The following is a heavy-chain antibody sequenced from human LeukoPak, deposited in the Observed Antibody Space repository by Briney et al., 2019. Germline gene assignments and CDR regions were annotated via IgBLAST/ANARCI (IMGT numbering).Heavy chain of an antibody. V-gene: IGHV4-34*01. CDR3: ASLSSSNKKVYYYYGMDV. J-gene: IGHJ6*02. CDR1: GGSFSGYY. CDR2: TNHSGST. Sequence: SETLSLTCAVYGGSFSGYYWSWIRQPPGKGLEWIGETNHSGSTNYNPSLKSRVTISVDTSKNQFSLKLSSVTAADTAVYYCASLSSSNKKVYYYYGMDVWGQGTTVTVSS. D-gene: IGHD2-2*01.